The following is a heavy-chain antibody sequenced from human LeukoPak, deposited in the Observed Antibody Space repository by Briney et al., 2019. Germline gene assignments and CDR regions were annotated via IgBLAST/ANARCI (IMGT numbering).Heavy chain of an antibody. CDR1: GLSVSKNY. CDR2: LTDDIT. J-gene: IGHJ4*02. Sequence: GGSLRLSCAASGLSVSKNYMTWVRLVPGKGLEWVSALTDDITYYADSVKGRFTISRDNAKNLVYLQMNSLTDDDTAVYYCARARSGWYMDYWGQGTLVTVSS. D-gene: IGHD6-19*01. V-gene: IGHV3-53*03. CDR3: ARARSGWYMDY.